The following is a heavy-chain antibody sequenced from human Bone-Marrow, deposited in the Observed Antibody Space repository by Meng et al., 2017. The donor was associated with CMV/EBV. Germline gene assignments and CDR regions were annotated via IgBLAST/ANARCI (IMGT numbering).Heavy chain of an antibody. CDR2: ISSSGSTI. D-gene: IGHD2-2*01. CDR1: GFTFSSYE. V-gene: IGHV3-48*03. Sequence: GESLKISCAASGFTFSSYEMNWVRQAPGKGLEWVSYISSSGSTIYYADSVKGRFTISRDNARNSLDLQMNSLRADDTAVYYCARERRCNSASCSPGFMDVWGQGTTVTVSS. CDR3: ARERRCNSASCSPGFMDV. J-gene: IGHJ6*02.